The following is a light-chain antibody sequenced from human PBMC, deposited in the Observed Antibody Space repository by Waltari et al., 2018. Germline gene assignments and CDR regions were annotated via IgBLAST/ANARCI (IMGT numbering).Light chain of an antibody. CDR2: WAS. CDR3: QQYYNPPLT. J-gene: IGKJ4*01. CDR1: KNVLFTSNDKNY. Sequence: DIVMTQSPDSLAVSLGERATINCKSSKNVLFTSNDKNYLAWYQQKAGQPPKLLIYWASTRKSGVPDRFSGSGSGTDFTLTISSLQAEDVAVYYCQQYYNPPLTFGGGTKVEIK. V-gene: IGKV4-1*01.